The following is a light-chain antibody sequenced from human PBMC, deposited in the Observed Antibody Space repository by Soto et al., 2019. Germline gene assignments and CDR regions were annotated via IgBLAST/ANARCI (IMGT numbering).Light chain of an antibody. Sequence: IVLTQSPGTLSLSPGERATLSCRASQSVSSSYLAWYQEKPGQAPRLLIYGASSMATGIPDSFSGSGSGTDFTLTISRLEPEDLAVYYCQQYGSSPWTFGQGTKVEIK. V-gene: IGKV3-20*01. CDR2: GAS. CDR3: QQYGSSPWT. CDR1: QSVSSSY. J-gene: IGKJ1*01.